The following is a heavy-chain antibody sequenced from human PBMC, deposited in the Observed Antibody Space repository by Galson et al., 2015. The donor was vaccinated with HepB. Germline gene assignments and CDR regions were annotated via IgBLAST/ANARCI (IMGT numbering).Heavy chain of an antibody. CDR1: GDSVSSNSAT. V-gene: IGHV6-1*01. CDR3: ARGGTHEFDY. J-gene: IGHJ4*02. Sequence: AISGDSVSSNSATWHWIRQSPSRGPEWLGGTYYRSKWYNDYAVSVKSRMSINSDTSKNQFSLQLNSVTPEDTAVYFCARGGTHEFDYWGQGTLVTVSS. CDR2: TYYRSKWYN. D-gene: IGHD1-1*01.